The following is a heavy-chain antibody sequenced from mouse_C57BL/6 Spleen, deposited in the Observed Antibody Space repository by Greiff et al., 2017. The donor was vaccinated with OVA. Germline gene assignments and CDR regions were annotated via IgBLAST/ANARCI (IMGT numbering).Heavy chain of an antibody. CDR3: ARAYGYDSLYFDY. CDR1: GYSITSGYY. CDR2: ISYDGSN. Sequence: EVKLEESGPGLVKPSQSLSLTCSVTGYSITSGYYWNWIRQFPGNKLEWMGYISYDGSNNYNPSLKNRISITRDTSKNQFFLKLNSVTTEDTATYYCARAYGYDSLYFDYWGQGTTLTVSS. D-gene: IGHD2-2*01. J-gene: IGHJ2*01. V-gene: IGHV3-6*01.